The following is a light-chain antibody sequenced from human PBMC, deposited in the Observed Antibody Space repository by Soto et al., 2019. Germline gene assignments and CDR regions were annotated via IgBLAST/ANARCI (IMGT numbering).Light chain of an antibody. J-gene: IGKJ1*01. Sequence: ESVLTQSPATLSLSPGERATLSCRASQSVSSYLAWFQQKPGQAPRLLIFDASNRATGIPARFSGSGSGTDFTLTINSLEPEDFAVYYCQQRSNWPWTFGQGTKVDIK. CDR3: QQRSNWPWT. V-gene: IGKV3-11*01. CDR2: DAS. CDR1: QSVSSY.